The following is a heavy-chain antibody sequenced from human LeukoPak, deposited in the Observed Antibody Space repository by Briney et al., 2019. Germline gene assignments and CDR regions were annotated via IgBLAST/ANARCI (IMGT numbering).Heavy chain of an antibody. J-gene: IGHJ4*02. Sequence: PGGSLRLSCAASGFIFSNSAMNWVRQAPGKGLEWVSSINNDGSYIYYAGSVKGRFTISRDNAKNSLYLQMNSLRADDTALYYCAKDRTFDYWGQGTLVTVSS. CDR3: AKDRTFDY. V-gene: IGHV3-21*04. CDR2: INNDGSYI. CDR1: GFIFSNSA.